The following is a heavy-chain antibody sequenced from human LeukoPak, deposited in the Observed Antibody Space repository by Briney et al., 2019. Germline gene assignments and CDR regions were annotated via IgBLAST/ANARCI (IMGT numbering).Heavy chain of an antibody. V-gene: IGHV1-46*03. D-gene: IGHD1-26*01. CDR1: GYTFTSYY. CDR2: INPSGGST. J-gene: IGHJ5*02. Sequence: ASVKVSCKASGYTFTSYYMHWVRQAPGQGLEWMVIINPSGGSTSYAQKFQGRVTMTRDTSTSTVYMELSSLRSEDTAVYYCARHPGVGATTPSWFDPWGQGTLVTVSS. CDR3: ARHPGVGATTPSWFDP.